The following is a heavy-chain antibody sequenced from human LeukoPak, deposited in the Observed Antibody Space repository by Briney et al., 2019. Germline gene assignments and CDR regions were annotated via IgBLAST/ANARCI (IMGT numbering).Heavy chain of an antibody. V-gene: IGHV3-49*04. J-gene: IGHJ4*02. CDR3: TSDSYYYDSSGYYDRD. CDR1: GFTFGDYA. Sequence: PGGSLRLSCTASGFTFGDYAMSWVRQAPGKGLEWVGFIRSKAYGGTTEYAASVKGRFTISRDDSKSIAYLQMNSLKTEDTAVYYCTSDSYYYDSSGYYDRDWGQGTLVTVSS. CDR2: IRSKAYGGTT. D-gene: IGHD3-22*01.